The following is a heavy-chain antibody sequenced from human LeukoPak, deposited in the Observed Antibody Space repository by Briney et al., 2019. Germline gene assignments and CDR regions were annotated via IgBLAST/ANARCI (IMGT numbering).Heavy chain of an antibody. CDR1: GGSISSSSYY. J-gene: IGHJ4*02. D-gene: IGHD6-19*01. V-gene: IGHV4-39*01. CDR3: ARQSTKGNSGWFFDF. Sequence: SETLSLTCTVSGGSISSSSYYWGWIRQPPGKGLEWIGSIYYSGSTYYDPSLRSRVTISVDTSKNQFSLRLSSVTAADTALYSCARQSTKGNSGWFFDFWGQGTLVTVSS. CDR2: IYYSGST.